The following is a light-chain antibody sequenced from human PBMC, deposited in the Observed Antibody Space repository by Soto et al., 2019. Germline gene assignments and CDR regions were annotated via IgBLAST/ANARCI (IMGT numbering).Light chain of an antibody. CDR2: AAS. V-gene: IGKV1-6*01. CDR3: QQVKSYPRP. Sequence: AIPVTQSPSSVSASVGDRVPTTCRASQGIRNELSWYQQKPGKAPKFLIFAASNLQSGVPSRFSGSGSGTDFTLTISSLQPEDFATYYCQQVKSYPRPFGGGAKVAI. CDR1: QGIRNE. J-gene: IGKJ4*01.